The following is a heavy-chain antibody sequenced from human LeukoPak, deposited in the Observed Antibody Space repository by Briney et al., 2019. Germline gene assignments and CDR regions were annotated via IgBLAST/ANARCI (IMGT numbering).Heavy chain of an antibody. V-gene: IGHV1-2*02. D-gene: IGHD5-12*01. CDR3: ARDLVAISPQYMSPNWFDP. J-gene: IGHJ5*02. CDR1: GYTFTGYY. Sequence: ASVSVSCKASGYTFTGYYMHCVRQSPGQGLEWMGWINPNSGGTNYVQKFQGMFTMTRDTSISTAYMELSRRRSDDTAVYYCARDLVAISPQYMSPNWFDPWGQGTLVTVSS. CDR2: INPNSGGT.